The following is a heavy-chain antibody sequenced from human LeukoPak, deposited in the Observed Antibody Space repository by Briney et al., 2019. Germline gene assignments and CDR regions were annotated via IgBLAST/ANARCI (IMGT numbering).Heavy chain of an antibody. D-gene: IGHD2-8*01. CDR3: ARSGMVNFVLGY. CDR1: GFTFSSYA. CDR2: ISYDGSNK. Sequence: PGRSLRLSCAASGFTFSSYAMHWVRQAPGKGLEWVAVISYDGSNKYYADSVKGRFTISRDNSKNTLYLQMNSLRAEDTAVYYCARSGMVNFVLGYWGQGTLVTVSS. V-gene: IGHV3-30-3*01. J-gene: IGHJ4*02.